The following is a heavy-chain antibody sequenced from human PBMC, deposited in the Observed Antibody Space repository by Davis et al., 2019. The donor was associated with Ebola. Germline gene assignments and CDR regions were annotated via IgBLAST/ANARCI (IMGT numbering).Heavy chain of an antibody. J-gene: IGHJ4*02. CDR2: TSHDEANK. CDR3: ARDEPGSIDY. D-gene: IGHD3-10*01. CDR1: GFPFSNYA. Sequence: GESLKISCATSGFPFSNYAMHWVRQTPDKGLEWVTVTSHDEANKYYADSVVGRFTISKDNSRNTLYLQMNSLRIEDTAVYYCARDEPGSIDYWGQGTLVTVSS. V-gene: IGHV3-30-3*01.